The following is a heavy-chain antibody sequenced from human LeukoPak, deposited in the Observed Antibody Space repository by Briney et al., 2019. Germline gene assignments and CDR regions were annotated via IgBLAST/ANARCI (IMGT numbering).Heavy chain of an antibody. D-gene: IGHD6-19*01. J-gene: IGHJ4*02. V-gene: IGHV1-8*01. CDR3: ARGSSGWYWGPDF. CDR2: MNPNSGNT. CDR1: GYTFTSYD. Sequence: SVKVSWKASGYTFTSYDINWVRQATGQGLEWMGWMNPNSGNTGYAQKFQGRITMTRNTSINTAYMELSSLRSEDTAVYYCARGSSGWYWGPDFWGEGTLVTVSS.